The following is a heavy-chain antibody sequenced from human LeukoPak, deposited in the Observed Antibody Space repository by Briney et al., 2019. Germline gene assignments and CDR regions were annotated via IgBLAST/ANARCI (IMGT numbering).Heavy chain of an antibody. Sequence: GASVKVSCKASGYTFTNFYMHWVRQAPGQGLEWMGWINPNSGGTNYPQKFQGWVTMTRDMSISTAYMELSRLRSDDTAVYYCARGQGTVTTGNFDYWGQGTLVTVSS. V-gene: IGHV1-2*04. J-gene: IGHJ4*02. CDR2: INPNSGGT. CDR3: ARGQGTVTTGNFDY. D-gene: IGHD4-17*01. CDR1: GYTFTNFY.